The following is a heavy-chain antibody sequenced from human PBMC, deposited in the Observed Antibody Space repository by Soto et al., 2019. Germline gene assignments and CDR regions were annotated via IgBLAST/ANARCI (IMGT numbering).Heavy chain of an antibody. V-gene: IGHV3-23*01. CDR1: GFTFSTYV. CDR2: IFGSNDAT. J-gene: IGHJ4*02. D-gene: IGHD1-1*01. CDR3: AKYGTPTAPHYLDS. Sequence: LRLSCAASGFTFSTYVMGWVRQAPGKGLEWVSSIFGSNDATVYTDSVRGRFTISRDNSKNTIYLQMNSLRAEDTAVYFCAKYGTPTAPHYLDSWGQGVLVTVSS.